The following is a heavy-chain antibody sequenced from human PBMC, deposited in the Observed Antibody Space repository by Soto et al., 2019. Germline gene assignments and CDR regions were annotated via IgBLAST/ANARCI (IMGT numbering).Heavy chain of an antibody. CDR1: GFTFSSYD. Sequence: VQLVESGGGLVQPGGSLRLSCAASGFTFSSYDMHWVRQATGKGLEWVSAIGTAGDTYYPGSVKGRFTISRENAKNSLYLQMNSLRAGDTAVYYCARGIAVAGTPDYWGQGTLVTVSS. CDR2: IGTAGDT. J-gene: IGHJ4*02. V-gene: IGHV3-13*01. D-gene: IGHD6-19*01. CDR3: ARGIAVAGTPDY.